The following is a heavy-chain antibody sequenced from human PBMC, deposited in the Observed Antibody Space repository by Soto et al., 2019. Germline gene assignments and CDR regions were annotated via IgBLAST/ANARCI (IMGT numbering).Heavy chain of an antibody. CDR2: ISSSSSTI. V-gene: IGHV3-48*01. CDR3: ARAGDCGGDLGWCFAAFDI. D-gene: IGHD2-21*01. J-gene: IGHJ3*02. CDR1: GFTFSSYS. Sequence: GGSLRLSCAASGFTFSSYSMNWVRQAPGKGLEWVSYISSSSSTIYYADSVKGRFTISRDNAKNSLYLQMNSLRAEDTAVYYCARAGDCGGDLGWCFAAFDIWGQGTMVTVSS.